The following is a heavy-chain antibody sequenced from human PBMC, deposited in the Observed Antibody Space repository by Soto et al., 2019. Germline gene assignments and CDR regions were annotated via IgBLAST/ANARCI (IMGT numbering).Heavy chain of an antibody. CDR2: ISGSGGST. V-gene: IGHV3-23*01. CDR3: AKLGSDFWSGYYIEYYYYGMDV. J-gene: IGHJ6*02. D-gene: IGHD3-3*01. CDR1: GFTFSSYA. Sequence: GGSLRLSCAASGFTFSSYAMSWVRQAPGKGLEWVSAISGSGGSTYYADSVKGRFTISRDNSKNTLYLQMNSLRAEDTAVYYCAKLGSDFWSGYYIEYYYYGMDVWGQGTTVTVSS.